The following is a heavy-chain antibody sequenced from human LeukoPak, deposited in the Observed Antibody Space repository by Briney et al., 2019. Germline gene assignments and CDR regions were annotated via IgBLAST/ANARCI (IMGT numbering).Heavy chain of an antibody. CDR2: INHSGST. CDR1: GGSFSGYY. D-gene: IGHD5-24*01. J-gene: IGHJ6*03. CDR3: AKVEQTRDYYYYYMDV. Sequence: SSETLSLTCAVYGGSFSGYYWSWIRQPPGKGLEWIGEINHSGSTNYNPSLKSRVTISVDTSKNQFSLKLRSTTAADTAVYYCAKVEQTRDYYYYYMDVWGKGTTVTVSS. V-gene: IGHV4-34*01.